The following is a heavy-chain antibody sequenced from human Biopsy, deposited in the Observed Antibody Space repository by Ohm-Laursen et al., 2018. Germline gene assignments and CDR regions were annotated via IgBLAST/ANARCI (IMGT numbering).Heavy chain of an antibody. Sequence: GSLRLSCAASGFSVSSYDMNWVRQAPGKGLEWVSYISDTSSHIYDADSVRGRLTVAKDTAKNSLYLQLNSRRVEDTAVYYCARDASRRAREGGMDVWGQGTTVTV. CDR1: GFSVSSYD. J-gene: IGHJ6*02. V-gene: IGHV3-21*01. CDR3: ARDASRRAREGGMDV. D-gene: IGHD6-6*01. CDR2: ISDTSSHI.